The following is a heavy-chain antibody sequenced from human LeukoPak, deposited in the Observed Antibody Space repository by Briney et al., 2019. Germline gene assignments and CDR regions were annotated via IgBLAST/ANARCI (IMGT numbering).Heavy chain of an antibody. V-gene: IGHV3-11*04. CDR3: AKGGTTGSWSWFDP. J-gene: IGHJ5*02. D-gene: IGHD1-7*01. CDR1: GFTFSDYY. CDR2: ISSSGSTI. Sequence: GGSLRLSCAASGFTFSDYYMSWIRQAPGKGLEWVSYISSSGSTIYYADSVKGRFTISRDNAKNSLYLQMNSLRAEDTAVYYCAKGGTTGSWSWFDPWGQGTLVTVSS.